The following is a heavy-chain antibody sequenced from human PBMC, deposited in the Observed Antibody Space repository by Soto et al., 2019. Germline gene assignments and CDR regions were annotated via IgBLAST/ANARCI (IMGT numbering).Heavy chain of an antibody. D-gene: IGHD2-21*02. CDR1: GFTFSSYG. J-gene: IGHJ4*02. CDR3: ARDAYCGGDCYTYYFDY. Sequence: LRLSCAASGFTFSSYGMHWVRQAPGKGLEWVAVIWYDGSNKYYADSVKGRFTISRDNSKNTLYLQMNSLRAEDTAVYYCARDAYCGGDCYTYYFDYWGQGTLVTVS. V-gene: IGHV3-33*01. CDR2: IWYDGSNK.